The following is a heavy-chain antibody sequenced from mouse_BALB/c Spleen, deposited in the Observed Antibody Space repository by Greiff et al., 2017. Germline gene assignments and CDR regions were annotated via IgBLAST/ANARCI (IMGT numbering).Heavy chain of an antibody. CDR3: AKIYYYGSSYFDY. Sequence: DVKLQESGPGLVKPSQSLSLTCTVTGYSITSDYAWNWIRQFPGNKLEWMGYISYSGSTSYNPSLKSRISITRDTSKNQFFLQLNSVTTEDTATYYCAKIYYYGSSYFDYWGQGTTLTVSS. CDR2: ISYSGST. CDR1: GYSITSDYA. D-gene: IGHD1-1*01. J-gene: IGHJ2*01. V-gene: IGHV3-2*02.